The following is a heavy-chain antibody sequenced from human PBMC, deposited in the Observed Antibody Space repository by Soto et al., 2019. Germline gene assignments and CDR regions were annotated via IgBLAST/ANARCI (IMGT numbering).Heavy chain of an antibody. CDR2: IIPILGIA. J-gene: IGHJ5*02. D-gene: IGHD4-4*01. Sequence: SVKGSCKASGGTFSSYTISWVRQAPGQGLEWMGRIIPILGIANYAQKFQGRFTIYRDSSKNTLYLQMDSLRAEDTAVYYCARSPTRTNYADCFDPWGQGTLVTVSS. CDR1: GGTFSSYT. CDR3: ARSPTRTNYADCFDP. V-gene: IGHV1-69*02.